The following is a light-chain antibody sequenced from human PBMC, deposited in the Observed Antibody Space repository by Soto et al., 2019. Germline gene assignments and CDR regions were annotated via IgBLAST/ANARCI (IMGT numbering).Light chain of an antibody. CDR2: AAS. Sequence: DIQMTQSPSTLSASVGDRVTITCRASQSISTWLAWYQQKPGKAPKLLIYAASSLESGVPSRFSGSGSGTEFTLYISTLQPDDFATYYCQQYNAYSPVITVGHGTRLEIK. V-gene: IGKV1-5*01. CDR1: QSISTW. J-gene: IGKJ5*01. CDR3: QQYNAYSPVIT.